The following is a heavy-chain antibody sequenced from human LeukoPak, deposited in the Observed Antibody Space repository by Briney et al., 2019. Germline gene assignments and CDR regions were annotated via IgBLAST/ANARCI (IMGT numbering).Heavy chain of an antibody. Sequence: GGSLRLSCAPSGFTFSSYAMSWVRQAPGKGLEWVAVISGGGSGTYYADSVRGRFTISRDNSKNTVYLQMNSLRAEDTAIYYCVKAVGSSGYFSRDAFDIWGQGTMVTVSS. D-gene: IGHD3-22*01. CDR2: ISGGGSGT. CDR3: VKAVGSSGYFSRDAFDI. J-gene: IGHJ3*02. CDR1: GFTFSSYA. V-gene: IGHV3-23*01.